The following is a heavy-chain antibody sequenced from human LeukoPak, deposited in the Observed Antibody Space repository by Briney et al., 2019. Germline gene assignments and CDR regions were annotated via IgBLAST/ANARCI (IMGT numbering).Heavy chain of an antibody. CDR2: ISGSGGST. J-gene: IGHJ4*02. CDR1: GFTFSSYA. Sequence: GGSLRLSCAASGFTFSSYAMSWVRQAPGKGLEWVSAISGSGGSTYYADSVKGRFTISRDNSKNTLYLQMNSMRAEDTAVYYCAGGYYYDSSGYFPYWGQGTLVTVSS. D-gene: IGHD3-22*01. V-gene: IGHV3-23*01. CDR3: AGGYYYDSSGYFPY.